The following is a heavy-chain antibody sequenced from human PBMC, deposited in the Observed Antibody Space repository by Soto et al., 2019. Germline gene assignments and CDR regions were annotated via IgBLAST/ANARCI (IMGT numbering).Heavy chain of an antibody. Sequence: PGGSLRLSCAASGFTFSSYAMHWVRQAPGKGLEYVSAISGNGGSTYYANSVKGRFTISRDNSKNTLYLQMSSLRAEDTAVYYCAKEGSGWTRRVYYMDVWGKGTTVTVSS. V-gene: IGHV3-64*01. D-gene: IGHD6-19*01. CDR3: AKEGSGWTRRVYYMDV. CDR1: GFTFSSYA. J-gene: IGHJ6*03. CDR2: ISGNGGST.